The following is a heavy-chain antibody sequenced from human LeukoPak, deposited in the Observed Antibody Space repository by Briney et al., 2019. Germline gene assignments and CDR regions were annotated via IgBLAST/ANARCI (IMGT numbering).Heavy chain of an antibody. CDR3: ARDKNDAFDI. CDR2: ISSSGSTI. J-gene: IGHJ3*02. CDR1: GFTFSSYE. V-gene: IGHV3-48*03. Sequence: GGSLRLSCAASGFTFSSYEMNWVRQAPGKGLEWVSYISSSGSTIYYADAVKGRFTISRDNAKNSLYLQMNSLRAEDTAVYYCARDKNDAFDIWGQGTMVTVSS.